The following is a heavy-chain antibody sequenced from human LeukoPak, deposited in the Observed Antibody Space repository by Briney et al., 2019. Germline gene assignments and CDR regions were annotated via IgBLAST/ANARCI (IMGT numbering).Heavy chain of an antibody. CDR1: GYTLTGYY. D-gene: IGHD6-6*01. CDR3: ARVRTYSSSSLKWFDP. V-gene: IGHV1-2*02. Sequence: ASVTVSCKASGYTLTGYYMHWVRQAPGQGLEWMGWINPDSGGTNYAQKFQGRVTMTRDTSISTAYMELSRLRSDDTAVYYCARVRTYSSSSLKWFDPWGQGTLVTVSS. CDR2: INPDSGGT. J-gene: IGHJ5*02.